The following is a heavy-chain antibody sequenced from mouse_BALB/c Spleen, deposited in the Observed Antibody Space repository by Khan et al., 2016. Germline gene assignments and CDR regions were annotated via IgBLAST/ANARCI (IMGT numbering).Heavy chain of an antibody. J-gene: IGHJ3*01. CDR2: ISYSGST. Sequence: EVKLLESGPGLVKPSQSLSLTCTVTGYSITSDYAWNWIRQFPGNKLEWMGYISYSGSTSYNPSLKSRISITRHTSKNQFFLQLNSVTTEDTATYYCARPWGFAYWGQGTLVTVSA. D-gene: IGHD4-1*01. CDR3: ARPWGFAY. CDR1: GYSITSDYA. V-gene: IGHV3-2*02.